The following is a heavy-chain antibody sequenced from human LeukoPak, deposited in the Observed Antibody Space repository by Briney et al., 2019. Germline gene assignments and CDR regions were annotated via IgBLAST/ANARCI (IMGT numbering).Heavy chain of an antibody. Sequence: ASAKVSCKASGYTFTSYGINWVRQPPGQGLEWMGWISAYNGNTNYAQKLQGRVTMTTDTSTSTAYMELRSLRSDDTAVYYCAREVDSSGYKARARFDYWGQGTLVTVSS. CDR3: AREVDSSGYKARARFDY. CDR1: GYTFTSYG. CDR2: ISAYNGNT. J-gene: IGHJ4*02. D-gene: IGHD3-22*01. V-gene: IGHV1-18*01.